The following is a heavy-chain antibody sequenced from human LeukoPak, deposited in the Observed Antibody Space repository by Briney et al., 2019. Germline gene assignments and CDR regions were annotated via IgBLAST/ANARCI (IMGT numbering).Heavy chain of an antibody. CDR1: GFTFSSYS. CDR3: ARDPTRDDGEAMVRGAPYYGMDV. D-gene: IGHD3-10*01. CDR2: ISSSSSYI. Sequence: GGSLRLSCAASGFTFSSYSMNWVRQVPGKGLEWVSSISSSSSYIYYADSVKGRFTISRDNAKNSLYLQMNSLRAEDTAVYYCARDPTRDDGEAMVRGAPYYGMDVWGKGTTVTVSS. J-gene: IGHJ6*04. V-gene: IGHV3-21*01.